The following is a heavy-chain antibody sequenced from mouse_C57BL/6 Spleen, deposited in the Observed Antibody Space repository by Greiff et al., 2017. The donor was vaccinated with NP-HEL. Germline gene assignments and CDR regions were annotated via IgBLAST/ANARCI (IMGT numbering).Heavy chain of an antibody. V-gene: IGHV1-82*01. CDR3: AREGYYDYDGGAWFAY. Sequence: QVQLKESGPELVKPGASVKISCKASGYAFSSSWMNWVKQRPGKGLEWIGRIYPGDGDTTYNGKFKGKATLTADKSSSTAYMQLSSLTSEDSAVYFGAREGYYDYDGGAWFAYWGQGTLVTVSA. J-gene: IGHJ3*01. D-gene: IGHD2-4*01. CDR1: GYAFSSSW. CDR2: IYPGDGDT.